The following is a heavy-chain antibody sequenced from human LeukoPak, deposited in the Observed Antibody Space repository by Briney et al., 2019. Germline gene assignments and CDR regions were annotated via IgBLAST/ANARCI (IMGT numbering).Heavy chain of an antibody. Sequence: ETLSLTCTVSGGSISSYYWSWIRQPPGKGLEWIGYIYYSGSTNYNPSLKSRVTISVDTSKNQFSLRLSSVTAADTAVYYCARDREGYYGSGSDDAFDIWGQGTMVTVSS. J-gene: IGHJ3*02. CDR1: GGSISSYY. CDR2: IYYSGST. D-gene: IGHD3-10*01. V-gene: IGHV4-59*01. CDR3: ARDREGYYGSGSDDAFDI.